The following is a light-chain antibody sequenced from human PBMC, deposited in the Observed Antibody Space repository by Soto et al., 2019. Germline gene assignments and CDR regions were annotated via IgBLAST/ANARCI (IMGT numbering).Light chain of an antibody. V-gene: IGKV3-20*01. J-gene: IGKJ1*01. CDR3: QQYGTSPRT. Sequence: EVVLTQSPGTLSLSPGDRATLSCRASQSVSSDYVAWYQQKPGQAPRLLIYGASSRATGIPDRFSGSGSGTDFTLTISRLEPEDFAIFHCQQYGTSPRTFGQGTKVEI. CDR2: GAS. CDR1: QSVSSDY.